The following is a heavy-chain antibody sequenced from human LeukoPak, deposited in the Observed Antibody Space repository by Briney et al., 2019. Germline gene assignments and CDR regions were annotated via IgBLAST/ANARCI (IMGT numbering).Heavy chain of an antibody. Sequence: ASVKVSCKASGYTFTSYGISWVRQAPGQGLEWMGWISAYNGNTNYAQKLQGRVTMTTDTSTSTAYMELRSLRSDDTAVYYCAREHRYYDYVWGSYRRFDYWGQGTLVTVSS. CDR1: GYTFTSYG. D-gene: IGHD3-16*02. J-gene: IGHJ4*02. CDR2: ISAYNGNT. V-gene: IGHV1-18*01. CDR3: AREHRYYDYVWGSYRRFDY.